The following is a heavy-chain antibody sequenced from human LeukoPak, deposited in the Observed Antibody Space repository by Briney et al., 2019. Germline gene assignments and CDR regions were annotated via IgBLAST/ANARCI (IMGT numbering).Heavy chain of an antibody. D-gene: IGHD3-3*01. CDR1: GLTVSSTY. V-gene: IGHV4-59*02. J-gene: IGHJ4*02. CDR2: IYYIGNT. Sequence: GSLRLSCAASGLTVSSTYMSWVRQTPGKGLEWIGFIYYIGNTNYNPSLKSRVTISVDTSKNQFSLNLSSVTAADTAVYYCAREVGFGVAAYSFDSWGQGTLVTVSS. CDR3: AREVGFGVAAYSFDS.